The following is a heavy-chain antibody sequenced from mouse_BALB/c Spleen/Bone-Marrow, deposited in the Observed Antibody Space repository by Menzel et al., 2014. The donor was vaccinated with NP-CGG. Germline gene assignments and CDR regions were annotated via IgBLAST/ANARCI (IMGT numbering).Heavy chain of an antibody. CDR3: ARDGYGRYFDV. V-gene: IGHV1-18*01. CDR2: INPYNGGS. Sequence: EVQLQQSGPELVKPGASMKISCKASGYSFTDYTMNWVRRSHGKNLEWIGLINPYNGGSTYNQKFKGTATLTVDRSSSTAYMELLSLTSDDSAVYYCARDGYGRYFDVWGAGTTVTVS. CDR1: GYSFTDYT. D-gene: IGHD2-2*01. J-gene: IGHJ1*01.